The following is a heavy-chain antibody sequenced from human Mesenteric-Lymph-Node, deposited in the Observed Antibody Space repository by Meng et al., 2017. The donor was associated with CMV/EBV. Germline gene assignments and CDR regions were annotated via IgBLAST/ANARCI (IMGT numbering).Heavy chain of an antibody. V-gene: IGHV1-2*02. CDR1: GYTFRDHS. J-gene: IGHJ6*02. Sequence: ASVKVSCKASGYTFRDHSVHWVRQAPGQGLEWIGFINPNNGGTNWAQKFLGRATLTRDTAISTAYMELSRLTSEDAAVYYCAKSHSDFWTGYLPYMDVWGQGTTVTVSS. CDR3: AKSHSDFWTGYLPYMDV. D-gene: IGHD3/OR15-3a*01. CDR2: INPNNGGT.